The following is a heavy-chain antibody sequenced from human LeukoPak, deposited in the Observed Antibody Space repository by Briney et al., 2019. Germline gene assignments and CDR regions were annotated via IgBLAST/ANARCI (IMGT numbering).Heavy chain of an antibody. Sequence: GGSLRLSCAASGFTVSSNYMSWVRQAPGKGLEWVSVIYSGGSTYYADSVEGRFTISRDNSKNTLYLQMNSLRAEDTAVYYCARVRRDFDWLWGSFDYWGQGALVTVSS. V-gene: IGHV3-66*01. CDR1: GFTVSSNY. J-gene: IGHJ4*02. CDR2: IYSGGST. D-gene: IGHD3-9*01. CDR3: ARVRRDFDWLWGSFDY.